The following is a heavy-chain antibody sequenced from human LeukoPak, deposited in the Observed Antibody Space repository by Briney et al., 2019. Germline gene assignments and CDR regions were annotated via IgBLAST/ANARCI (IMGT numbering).Heavy chain of an antibody. D-gene: IGHD6-13*01. J-gene: IGHJ5*02. V-gene: IGHV1-8*01. Sequence: ASVKVSCKASGYTFTSYDINWVRQATGQGLEWMGWMNPNSGNTGYAQKFQGRVTMTRNTSISTAYMELSSLRSEDTAVYYCARADLQQLFNWFDPWGQGTLVTVSS. CDR2: MNPNSGNT. CDR3: ARADLQQLFNWFDP. CDR1: GYTFTSYD.